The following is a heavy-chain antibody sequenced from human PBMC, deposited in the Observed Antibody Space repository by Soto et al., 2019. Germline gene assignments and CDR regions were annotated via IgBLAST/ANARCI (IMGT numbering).Heavy chain of an antibody. CDR1: GYTYTGYY. V-gene: IGHV1-2*04. D-gene: IGHD6-13*01. J-gene: IGHJ6*02. CDR3: ARDSSSWYRDGMDV. Sequence: QVQLVQSGAEVKKPGASVKVSCKASGYTYTGYYMHWVRQAPGQGLEWMGWINPNSGGTNYAQKFQGWVTMTRDTSISTAYMELSRLRSDDTAVYYCARDSSSWYRDGMDVWGQGTTVTVSS. CDR2: INPNSGGT.